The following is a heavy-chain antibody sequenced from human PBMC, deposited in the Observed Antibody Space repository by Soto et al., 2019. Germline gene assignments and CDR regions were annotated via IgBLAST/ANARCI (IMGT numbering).Heavy chain of an antibody. J-gene: IGHJ6*02. CDR3: ARSTPNSRYYYGSGSPPYYYYGMDV. CDR1: GGSVSSGSYY. CDR2: IYYSGST. D-gene: IGHD3-10*01. Sequence: QVQLQESGPGLVKPSETLSLTCTVSGGSVSSGSYYWSWIRQPPGKGLEWIGYIYYSGSTNYNPSLKSRVTISVDTSKHQFSQELSSVTAADTAVYYCARSTPNSRYYYGSGSPPYYYYGMDVWGQGTTVTVSS. V-gene: IGHV4-61*01.